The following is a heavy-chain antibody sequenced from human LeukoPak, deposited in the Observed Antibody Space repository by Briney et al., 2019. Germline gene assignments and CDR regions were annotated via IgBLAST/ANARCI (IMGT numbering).Heavy chain of an antibody. Sequence: GGSLRLSCAASGFTFSSYWMSWVRQAPGKGLEWVANIKQDGSEKYYVDSVKGRFTISRDNAKNSLYLQMNSLRAEDTAVYYCARRGFGELLTYYYGMDVWGQGTTFTVSS. V-gene: IGHV3-7*01. CDR1: GFTFSSYW. J-gene: IGHJ6*02. CDR3: ARRGFGELLTYYYGMDV. D-gene: IGHD3-10*01. CDR2: IKQDGSEK.